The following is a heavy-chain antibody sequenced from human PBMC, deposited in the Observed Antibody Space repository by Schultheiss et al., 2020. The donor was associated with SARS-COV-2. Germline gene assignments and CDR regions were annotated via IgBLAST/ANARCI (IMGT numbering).Heavy chain of an antibody. CDR1: GGSISSSSYY. J-gene: IGHJ6*02. Sequence: GGSLRLSCTVSGGSISSSSYYWGWIRQPPGKGLEWVSYISSSDSTIYYADSVKGRFTISRDNAKNSLYLQMNSLRAEDTAVYYCARAVSYYYGMDVWGQGTTVTVSS. CDR2: ISSSDSTI. V-gene: IGHV3-11*04. CDR3: ARAVSYYYGMDV.